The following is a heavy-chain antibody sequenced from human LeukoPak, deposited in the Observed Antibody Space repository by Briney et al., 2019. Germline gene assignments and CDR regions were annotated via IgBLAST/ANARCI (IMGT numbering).Heavy chain of an antibody. Sequence: GGSLRLSCAASGFTFSSYAMHWVRQAPGKGLEWVAVISYDGSNKYHADSVKGRFTISRDNSKNTLYLQMNSLRAEDTAVYYCAREVSSGVSDAFDIWGQGTMVTVSS. CDR2: ISYDGSNK. J-gene: IGHJ3*02. CDR3: AREVSSGVSDAFDI. V-gene: IGHV3-30*04. D-gene: IGHD3-10*01. CDR1: GFTFSSYA.